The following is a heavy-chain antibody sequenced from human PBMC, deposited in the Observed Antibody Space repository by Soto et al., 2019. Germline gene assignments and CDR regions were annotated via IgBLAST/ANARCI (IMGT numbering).Heavy chain of an antibody. V-gene: IGHV3-7*01. Sequence: HLVESGGSLVRPGGSLTLSCAASGFAFSNYWMSWVRLAPGKGPEWVANIQPDGSQKYYVDSVKGRFTISRDNAKNSLSLQMNSLRGEDTAVYYCARAGYWGQGALVTVSS. CDR2: IQPDGSQK. CDR1: GFAFSNYW. CDR3: ARAGY. J-gene: IGHJ4*02.